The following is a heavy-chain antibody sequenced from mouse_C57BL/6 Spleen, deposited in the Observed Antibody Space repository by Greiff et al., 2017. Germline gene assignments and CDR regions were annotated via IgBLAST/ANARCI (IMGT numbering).Heavy chain of an antibody. D-gene: IGHD2-12*01. CDR3: ARHPYDWGSPFED. Sequence: QVQLQQSGAELVKPGASVKMSCKASGYTFTSYWITWVKQRPGQGLEWIGDINPGSGSTNYNEKFKGKATLTVDTSSSTAYMQRSSLTSEDSAVYYCARHPYDWGSPFEDWGQGTTLTVSS. V-gene: IGHV1-55*01. CDR1: GYTFTSYW. CDR2: INPGSGST. J-gene: IGHJ2*01.